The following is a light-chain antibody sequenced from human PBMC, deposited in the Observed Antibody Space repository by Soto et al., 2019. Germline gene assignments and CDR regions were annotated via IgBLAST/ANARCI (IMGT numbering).Light chain of an antibody. CDR2: GAS. CDR3: QQYDNWPPLT. CDR1: QSVSSN. V-gene: IGKV3-15*01. J-gene: IGKJ4*01. Sequence: EVVMTQSPATLSVSPGERATLSCRASQSVSSNLAWYQQKPGQAPRLLIFGASTRATGIPARFSGSGSVTEFTLTISSLQSKDFAVYFCQQYDNWPPLTFGGGTKVEIK.